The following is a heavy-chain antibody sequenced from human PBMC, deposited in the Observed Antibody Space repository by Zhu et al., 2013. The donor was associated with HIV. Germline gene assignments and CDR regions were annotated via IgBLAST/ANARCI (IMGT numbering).Heavy chain of an antibody. Sequence: QVQLQQWGAGLLKPSETLSLTCAVYGRSFSGYYWSWIRQPPGKGLEWIGEINHRGSTNYNPSLKSRVTISVDTSKNQFSLKLSSVTAADTAVYYCARDGYSYGNDAFDIWGQGTMVTVSS. V-gene: IGHV4-34*01. CDR2: INHRGST. CDR3: ARDGYSYGNDAFDI. J-gene: IGHJ3*02. D-gene: IGHD5-18*01. CDR1: GRSFSGYY.